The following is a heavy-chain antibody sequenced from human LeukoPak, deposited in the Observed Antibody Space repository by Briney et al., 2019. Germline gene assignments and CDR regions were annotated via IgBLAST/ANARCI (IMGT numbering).Heavy chain of an antibody. D-gene: IGHD3-3*01. CDR3: ARHQGRVRKSRACFDY. J-gene: IGHJ4*02. V-gene: IGHV4-34*01. Sequence: KPSETLSLTCAVYGGSFSGYYWSWIRQPPGKGLEWIGEINHSGSTNYNPSLKSRVTISVDTSKNQFSLKLSSVTAADTAVYYCARHQGRVRKSRACFDYWGQGTLVTVSS. CDR2: INHSGST. CDR1: GGSFSGYY.